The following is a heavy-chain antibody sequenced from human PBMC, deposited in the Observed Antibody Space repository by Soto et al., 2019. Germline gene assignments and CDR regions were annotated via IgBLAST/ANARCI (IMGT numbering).Heavy chain of an antibody. J-gene: IGHJ5*02. CDR3: AREPRA. CDR2: IYYSGST. V-gene: IGHV4-59*12. CDR1: GGSISNYY. Sequence: SETLSLTCIVSGGSISNYYWSWIRQPPGKGLEWIGYIYYSGSTSYNPSLKSRVTISVDTTKNQFSLKLSSVTAADTAVYYCAREPRAWGQGTLVTVSS.